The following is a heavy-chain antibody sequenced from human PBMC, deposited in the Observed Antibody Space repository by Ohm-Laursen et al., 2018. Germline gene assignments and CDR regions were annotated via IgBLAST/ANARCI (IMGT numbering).Heavy chain of an antibody. J-gene: IGHJ3*01. CDR3: AREYSDDGGYRYDAFDV. CDR1: GGSFSGYY. Sequence: SDTLSLTCAVYGGSFSGYYWNWIRQPPGKGLEWIGEINHSRSTKYNSSFKSRVTISVDTSKNQFSLKLSSVTAADTAVYYCAREYSDDGGYRYDAFDVWGHGTVVTVSS. CDR2: INHSRST. V-gene: IGHV4-34*01. D-gene: IGHD2-15*01.